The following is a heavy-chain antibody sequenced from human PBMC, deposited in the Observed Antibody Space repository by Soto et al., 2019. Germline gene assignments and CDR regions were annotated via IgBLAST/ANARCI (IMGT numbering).Heavy chain of an antibody. CDR3: ARGSSKMITPFGL. Sequence: PSETLSLTCIVSGGSVSSDTYYWSWIRQPPGKGLEWIGYIYDSGSTNYNPSLKSRVTISVDTSKNQFSLKLSSVIAADTAVYYCARGSSKMITPFGLWGRGTLVTVSS. V-gene: IGHV4-61*01. CDR1: GGSVSSDTYY. CDR2: IYDSGST. D-gene: IGHD3-16*01. J-gene: IGHJ2*01.